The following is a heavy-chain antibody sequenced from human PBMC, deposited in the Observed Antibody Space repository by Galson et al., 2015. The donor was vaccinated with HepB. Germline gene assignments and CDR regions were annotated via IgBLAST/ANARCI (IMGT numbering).Heavy chain of an antibody. D-gene: IGHD3-10*02. CDR2: IIPIFGTA. CDR3: ARDQGLITMSTEGLGAFDI. V-gene: IGHV1-69*13. Sequence: SVKVSCKASGGTFSSYAISWVRQAPGQGLEWMGGIIPIFGTANYAQKFQGRVTITADESTSTAYMELSSLRSEDTAVYYCARDQGLITMSTEGLGAFDIWGQGTMVTVSS. CDR1: GGTFSSYA. J-gene: IGHJ3*02.